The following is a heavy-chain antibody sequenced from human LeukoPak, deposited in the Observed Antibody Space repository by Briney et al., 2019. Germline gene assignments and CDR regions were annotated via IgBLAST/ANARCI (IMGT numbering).Heavy chain of an antibody. Sequence: QPGGSLRLSCAASGFTFSSYAMSWVRQAPGKGLEWVSAISGSGGSTYYADSVKGRFTISRDNSKNTLYLQMNSLRAEDTALYYCARGTLYSYAFDIWGQGTMVTVSS. CDR1: GFTFSSYA. CDR2: ISGSGGST. V-gene: IGHV3-23*01. D-gene: IGHD5-18*01. CDR3: ARGTLYSYAFDI. J-gene: IGHJ3*02.